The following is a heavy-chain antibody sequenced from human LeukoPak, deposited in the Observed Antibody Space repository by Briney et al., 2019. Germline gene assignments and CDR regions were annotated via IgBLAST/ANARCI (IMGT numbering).Heavy chain of an antibody. J-gene: IGHJ6*04. CDR3: ATADASVVRGVISGMDV. V-gene: IGHV1-24*01. CDR1: GYTLTELS. Sequence: ASVKVSCKVSGYTLTELSMHWVRQAPGKGLEWMGDFDPEDGKTLYAQKFQGGVTMTEDTSTDTAYMELSSLRSEDTAVYYCATADASVVRGVISGMDVWGKGTTVTVSS. CDR2: FDPEDGKT. D-gene: IGHD3-10*01.